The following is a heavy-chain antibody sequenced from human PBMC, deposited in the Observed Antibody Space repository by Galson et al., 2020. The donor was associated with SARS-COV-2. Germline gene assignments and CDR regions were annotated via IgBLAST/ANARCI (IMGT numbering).Heavy chain of an antibody. J-gene: IGHJ4*02. CDR1: GGSISSSSYY. CDR3: ARTDSSNRLNFDY. CDR2: IYYTGNT. Sequence: SETLSLTCTVSGGSISSSSYYWGWIRQPPGKGLEWIGTIYYTGNTYYNPSLKSRVTTSVDTSKSHFSLKLNSVTAADTAMYYCARTDSSNRLNFDYWGQGTLVTVSS. V-gene: IGHV4-39*07. D-gene: IGHD6-13*01.